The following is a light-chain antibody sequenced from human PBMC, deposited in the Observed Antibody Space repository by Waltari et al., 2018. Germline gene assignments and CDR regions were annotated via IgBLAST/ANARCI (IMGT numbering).Light chain of an antibody. CDR1: SSNIGNNN. CDR3: AAWDDSVIVV. Sequence: QSVLTQPPSASGTPGQRVTISCSGSSSNIGNNNVNWYQQLPGTAPKLLVYNTNQRPSGGPDRFSGSKSGTSASLAISGLQSEDEAHYYCAAWDDSVIVVFGGGTKLTVL. J-gene: IGLJ2*01. V-gene: IGLV1-44*01. CDR2: NTN.